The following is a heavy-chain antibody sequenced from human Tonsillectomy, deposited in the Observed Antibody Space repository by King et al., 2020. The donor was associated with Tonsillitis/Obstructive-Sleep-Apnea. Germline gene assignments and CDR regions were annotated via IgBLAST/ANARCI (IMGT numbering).Heavy chain of an antibody. CDR3: ASLVYYYDSSGYYYFDY. CDR2: IYYSGST. Sequence: LQLQESGPGLVKPSETLSLTCTVSGGSISSSSYYWGWIRQPPGKGLEWIGSIYYSGSTYYNTSLKSRVTISVDTSKNQFSLKLSSVTAADTAVYYCASLVYYYDSSGYYYFDYWGQGTLVTVSS. V-gene: IGHV4-39*01. CDR1: GGSISSSSYY. D-gene: IGHD3-22*01. J-gene: IGHJ4*02.